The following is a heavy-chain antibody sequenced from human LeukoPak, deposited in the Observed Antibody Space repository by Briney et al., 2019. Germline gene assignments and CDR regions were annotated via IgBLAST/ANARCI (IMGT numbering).Heavy chain of an antibody. CDR3: ARGWGSPRIRIPVPSGYYYYYMDV. D-gene: IGHD1-14*01. J-gene: IGHJ6*03. CDR2: INHSGSA. CDR1: GGSFSAYY. V-gene: IGHV4-34*01. Sequence: SETLSLTCAVYGGSFSAYYWSWIRQPPGKGLEWIGEINHSGSANYNPSLKSRVTISVDTSKNQFSLKLSSVTAADTAVYYCARGWGSPRIRIPVPSGYYYYYMDVWGKGTTVTVSS.